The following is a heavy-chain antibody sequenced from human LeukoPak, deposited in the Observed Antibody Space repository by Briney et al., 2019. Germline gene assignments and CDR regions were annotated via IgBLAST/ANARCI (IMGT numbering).Heavy chain of an antibody. CDR2: MSSSGSSI. CDR1: GFTFSDYY. V-gene: IGHV3-11*01. Sequence: GGSLRLSCAASGFTFSDYYMSWIRQAPGKGLEWVSYMSSSGSSIYYADSVKGRFTISRDNATNSLYLQMNSLRADDTAVYYCARDAGGYYYMDVWGKGTTATVSS. CDR3: ARDAGGYYYMDV. J-gene: IGHJ6*03.